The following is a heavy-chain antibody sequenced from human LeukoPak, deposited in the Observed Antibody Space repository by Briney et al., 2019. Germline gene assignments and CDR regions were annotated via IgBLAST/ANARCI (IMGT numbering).Heavy chain of an antibody. CDR2: IKQDGSEK. J-gene: IGHJ4*02. V-gene: IGHV3-7*01. CDR1: GFTFSSYW. D-gene: IGHD6-13*01. Sequence: PGGSLRLSCAASGFTFSSYWMSWVRQAPGKGLEWVANIKQDGSEKYYVDSVKGRFTISRDNAKNSLYPQMNSLRAEDTAVYYWARDRGIAAAGAVGRPTPKKYYFDYWGQGTLVTVSS. CDR3: ARDRGIAAAGAVGRPTPKKYYFDY.